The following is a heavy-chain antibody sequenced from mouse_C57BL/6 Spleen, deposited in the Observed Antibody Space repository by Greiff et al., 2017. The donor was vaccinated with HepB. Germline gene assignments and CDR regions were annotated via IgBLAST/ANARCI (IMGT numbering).Heavy chain of an antibody. D-gene: IGHD2-4*01. CDR3: ARSGGDDYDVGYWYFDV. V-gene: IGHV1-50*01. CDR2: IDPSDSYT. J-gene: IGHJ1*03. CDR1: GYTFTSYW. Sequence: QVQLQQPGAELVKPGASVKLSCKASGYTFTSYWMQWVKQRPGQGLEWIGEIDPSDSYTNYNQKFKGKATLTVDTSSSTAYMQLSSLTSEDSAVYYCARSGGDDYDVGYWYFDVWGTGTTVTVSS.